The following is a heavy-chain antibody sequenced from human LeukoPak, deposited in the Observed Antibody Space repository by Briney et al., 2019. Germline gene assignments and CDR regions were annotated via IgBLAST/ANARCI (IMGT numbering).Heavy chain of an antibody. CDR3: ARPKNRENYWRAFDI. J-gene: IGHJ3*02. CDR2: IKQDGNEK. V-gene: IGHV3-7*03. D-gene: IGHD1-7*01. CDR1: GFTFSDYW. Sequence: GESLKISCVASGFTFSDYWMNWVRQAPGTGLEWGANIKQDGNEKYYVDSVKGRFTISRDNAKNSLHLQMDNLRAEDTAVYYCARPKNRENYWRAFDIWGQGTMVTVSS.